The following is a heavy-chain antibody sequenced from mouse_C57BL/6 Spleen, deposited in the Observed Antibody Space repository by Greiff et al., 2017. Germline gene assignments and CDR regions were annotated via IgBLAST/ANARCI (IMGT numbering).Heavy chain of an antibody. CDR1: GFTFSSYA. CDR2: ISDGGSYT. D-gene: IGHD3-3*01. J-gene: IGHJ4*01. V-gene: IGHV5-4*01. Sequence: EVQLVESGGGLVKPGGSLKLSCAASGFTFSSYAMSWVRQTPEKRLEWVATISDGGSYTYYPDNVKGRFTISRDNAKNNLYLQMSHLKSEDTAMYYCARDRGLGGAMDYWGQGTSVTVSS. CDR3: ARDRGLGGAMDY.